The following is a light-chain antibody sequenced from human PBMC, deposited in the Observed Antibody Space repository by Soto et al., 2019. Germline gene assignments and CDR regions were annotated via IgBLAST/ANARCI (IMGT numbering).Light chain of an antibody. CDR1: QAIRLY. CDR2: GAF. J-gene: IGKJ4*01. CDR3: QQLNVNPPLT. V-gene: IGKV1-9*01. Sequence: DIQLTQSPSFLSASVGDRVTITCRASQAIRLYLAWYQQKPGKAPRLLIYGAFTLQSGVPSRFRGSGSGTEFTLTISSLQPEDFATYFCQQLNVNPPLTFGGGTKVDIK.